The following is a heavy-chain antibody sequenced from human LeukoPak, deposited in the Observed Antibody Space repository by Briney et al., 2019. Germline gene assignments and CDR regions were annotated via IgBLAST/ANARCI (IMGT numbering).Heavy chain of an antibody. D-gene: IGHD6-13*01. V-gene: IGHV3-23*01. CDR3: AKRVAAPGRTYYFDH. Sequence: GGSLRLSCAASGFTFSSHAMSWVRQAPGKGLEWVSVIGTGIVDTYYADSEKGRFTISRDNSKNTVYLQLNSLRAEDTAVYYCAKRVAAPGRTYYFDHWGQGTLVIVSS. CDR2: IGTGIVDT. CDR1: GFTFSSHA. J-gene: IGHJ4*02.